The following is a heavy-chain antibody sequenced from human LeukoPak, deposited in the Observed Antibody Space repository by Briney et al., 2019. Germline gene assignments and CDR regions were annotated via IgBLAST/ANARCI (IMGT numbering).Heavy chain of an antibody. CDR3: ASLLDTDAFDI. CDR1: GFTFSSYE. V-gene: IGHV3-48*03. J-gene: IGHJ3*02. Sequence: GGSLRLSCAASGFTFSSYEMNWVRQAPGKGLEWVSYISSSGSTTYYADSVKGRFTISRDNSKNTLYLQMNSLRAEDTAVYYCASLLDTDAFDIWGQGTMVTVSS. D-gene: IGHD5-18*01. CDR2: ISSSGSTT.